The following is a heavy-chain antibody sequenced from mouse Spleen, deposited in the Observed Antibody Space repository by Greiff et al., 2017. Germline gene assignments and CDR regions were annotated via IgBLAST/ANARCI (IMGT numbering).Heavy chain of an antibody. Sequence: EVQVVESGPSLVKPSQTLSLTCSVTGDSITSGYWNWIRKFPGNKLEYMGYISYSGSTYYNPSLKSRISITRDTSKNQYYLQLNSVTTEDTATYYCARHYYGSSYFDYWGQGTTLTVSS. D-gene: IGHD1-1*01. V-gene: IGHV3-8*02. J-gene: IGHJ2*01. CDR1: GDSITSGY. CDR2: ISYSGST. CDR3: ARHYYGSSYFDY.